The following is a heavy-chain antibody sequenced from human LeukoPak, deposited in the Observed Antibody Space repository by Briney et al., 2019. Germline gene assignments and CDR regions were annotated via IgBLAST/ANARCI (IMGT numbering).Heavy chain of an antibody. D-gene: IGHD1-26*01. CDR1: GFTFSSYS. Sequence: PGGSLRLSCAASGFTFSSYSMNWVRQAAGKGLEWVSYISSSSSTIYYADSVKGRFTISRDNAKNSLCLQMNSLRAEDTAVYYCARGSVTSVGNWGQGTLVTVSS. CDR2: ISSSSSTI. J-gene: IGHJ4*02. V-gene: IGHV3-48*01. CDR3: ARGSVTSVGN.